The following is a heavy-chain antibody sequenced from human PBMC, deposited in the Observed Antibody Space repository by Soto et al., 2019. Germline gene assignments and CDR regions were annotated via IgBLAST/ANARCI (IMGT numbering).Heavy chain of an antibody. CDR3: AHIDYYGSGSPFDY. D-gene: IGHD3-10*01. Sequence: QITLKESGPTLVQPTQTLTLTCTFSGFSLSTSGVGVGWIRQPPGKALEWLALIYWDDDKRYSPSLKSRLTITKDTSKNQVVLTMTNMDPVDTATYYCAHIDYYGSGSPFDYWGQGTLVTVSS. V-gene: IGHV2-5*02. J-gene: IGHJ4*02. CDR1: GFSLSTSGVG. CDR2: IYWDDDK.